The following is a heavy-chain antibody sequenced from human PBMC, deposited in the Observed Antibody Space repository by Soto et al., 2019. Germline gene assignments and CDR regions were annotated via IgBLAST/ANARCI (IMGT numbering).Heavy chain of an antibody. V-gene: IGHV1-2*04. J-gene: IGHJ6*02. D-gene: IGHD3-16*01. CDR1: GYTFTGYY. CDR2: INPNSGGT. Sequence: ASVKVSCKASGYTFTGYYMHWVRQAPGQGLEWMGWINPNSGGTNYAQKFQGWVTMTRDTSISTAYMELSRLRSDDTAIYYCAMVDVYVTPSTQDVWGQGTTVTVS. CDR3: AMVDVYVTPSTQDV.